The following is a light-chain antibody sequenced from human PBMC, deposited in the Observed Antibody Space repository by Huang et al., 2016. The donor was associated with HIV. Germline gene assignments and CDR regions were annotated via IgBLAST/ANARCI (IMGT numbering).Light chain of an antibody. Sequence: EVVMTQSPLSLPVTLGQPASISCRSSQSLVHSDGNTYLNWFQQRPGQSPRRLIYKVSARDSGVPDRFSGSVSGTDFTLKISRVEAEDVGVYYCMQGTHWPPYTFGQGTKLEIK. V-gene: IGKV2-30*02. J-gene: IGKJ2*01. CDR3: MQGTHWPPYT. CDR1: QSLVHSDGNTY. CDR2: KVS.